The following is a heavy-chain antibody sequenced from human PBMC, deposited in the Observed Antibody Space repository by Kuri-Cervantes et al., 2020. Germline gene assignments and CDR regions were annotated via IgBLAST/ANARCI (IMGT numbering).Heavy chain of an antibody. J-gene: IGHJ3*02. CDR2: ISAYNGNT. CDR3: ARWIQTGTTNDAFDI. D-gene: IGHD1-1*01. V-gene: IGHV1-18*01. CDR1: GYTFTSYA. Sequence: ASVKVSCKASGYTFTSYAMNWVRQAPGQGLEWMGWISAYNGNTNYAQKLQGRVTMTTDTSTSTAYMELRSLRSDDTAVYYCARWIQTGTTNDAFDIWGQGTMVTVSS.